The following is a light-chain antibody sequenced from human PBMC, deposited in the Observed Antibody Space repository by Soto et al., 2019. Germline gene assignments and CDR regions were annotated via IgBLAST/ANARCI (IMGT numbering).Light chain of an antibody. Sequence: QSARTQPASVSGSPGQSITISCTGTSSDVGHYNFVSWYQQYPGKAPKVMIYEVYERPSGVSDRFSGSKSGSTASLTISGLQVEDEADYYCCSYAGGSTYVFGTGTKLTVL. CDR2: EVY. V-gene: IGLV2-23*02. J-gene: IGLJ1*01. CDR1: SSDVGHYNF. CDR3: CSYAGGSTYV.